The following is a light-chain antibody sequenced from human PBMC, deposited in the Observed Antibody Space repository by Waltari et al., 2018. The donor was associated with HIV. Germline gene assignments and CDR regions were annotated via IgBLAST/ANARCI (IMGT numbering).Light chain of an antibody. CDR3: SSYGGSSNWL. J-gene: IGLJ2*01. CDR1: SSDIGNYNL. Sequence: QSALTQPASVSGSPGQSITISCPGTSSDIGNYNLVPWYQQHPGKAPKLIIYEGIKRPSGVSNRISGSKSANTASLTISGLQAEDEADYFCSSYGGSSNWLFGGGTKLTVL. CDR2: EGI. V-gene: IGLV2-23*01.